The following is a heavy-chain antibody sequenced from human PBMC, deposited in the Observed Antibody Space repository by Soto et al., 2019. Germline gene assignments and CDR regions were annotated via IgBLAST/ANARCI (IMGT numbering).Heavy chain of an antibody. D-gene: IGHD5-18*01. Sequence: ASVKVSCKASGYSFTTFYVHWVRQAPGQGPEWMGVLTPSSGTTSFAPQFQARVTMTRDTSTSTVYMDLSSLRSEDTAVYYCARGGRYTYGHFDYWGQ. CDR3: ARGGRYTYGHFDY. V-gene: IGHV1-46*01. CDR2: LTPSSGTT. J-gene: IGHJ4*01. CDR1: GYSFTTFY.